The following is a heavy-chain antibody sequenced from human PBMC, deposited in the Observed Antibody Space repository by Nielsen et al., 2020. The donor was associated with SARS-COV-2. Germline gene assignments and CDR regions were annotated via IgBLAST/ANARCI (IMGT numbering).Heavy chain of an antibody. CDR2: TYYRSKWYN. V-gene: IGHV6-1*01. Sequence: SQTLSLTCAISGDSVSSNSAAWNWIRQSPSRGLEWLGRTYYRSKWYNDYAVSVKSRITINPDTSKNQFSLQLNSVTPEDTAVYYCARDALQTIFGVVIIPPYGMDVWGQGTTVTVSS. CDR1: GDSVSSNSAA. D-gene: IGHD3-3*01. CDR3: ARDALQTIFGVVIIPPYGMDV. J-gene: IGHJ6*02.